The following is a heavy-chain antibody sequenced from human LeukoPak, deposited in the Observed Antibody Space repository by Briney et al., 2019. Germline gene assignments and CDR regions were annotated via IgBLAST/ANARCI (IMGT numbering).Heavy chain of an antibody. Sequence: GASVKVSCKASGYTFTGYYMHWVRQAPGQGLEWMGWINPNSGGTNYAQKFQGWVTMTRDTSISTAYMELSRLRSDDTAVYYCARGGPVGYCSGGSCYFPYWGQGTLVTVSS. V-gene: IGHV1-2*04. D-gene: IGHD2-15*01. CDR3: ARGGPVGYCSGGSCYFPY. CDR2: INPNSGGT. J-gene: IGHJ4*02. CDR1: GYTFTGYY.